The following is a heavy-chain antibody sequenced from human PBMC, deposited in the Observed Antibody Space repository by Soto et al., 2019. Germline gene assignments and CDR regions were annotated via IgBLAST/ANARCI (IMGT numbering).Heavy chain of an antibody. CDR3: AGPHDSAGLGT. CDR1: ENTFSTYL. V-gene: IGHV1-3*01. D-gene: IGHD1-1*01. J-gene: IGHJ5*02. Sequence: ASVKVSCKASENTFSTYLVHWVRQVHGQGLEWMGWHNGYNGQTEYSQKFQGRVTITRDTSAKTAYLELRSLTSEDTAVYYCAGPHDSAGLGTWGQGTLVTVSS. CDR2: HNGYNGQT.